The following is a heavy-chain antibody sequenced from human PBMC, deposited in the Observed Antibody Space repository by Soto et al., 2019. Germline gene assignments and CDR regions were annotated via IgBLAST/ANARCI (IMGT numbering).Heavy chain of an antibody. D-gene: IGHD3-16*01. Sequence: EVQLVESGGGLVEPGGSLRLSCAASGFNFSNAWMSWVRQAPGKGLEWVGRMKSKSDGGTRNYAAPVEGRFTVSRDDSSNTLYLQMNSLEIDDTAVYFCTTAWGGWDLDFWGQGTLVTASS. CDR1: GFNFSNAW. J-gene: IGHJ4*02. CDR3: TTAWGGWDLDF. V-gene: IGHV3-15*06. CDR2: MKSKSDGGTR.